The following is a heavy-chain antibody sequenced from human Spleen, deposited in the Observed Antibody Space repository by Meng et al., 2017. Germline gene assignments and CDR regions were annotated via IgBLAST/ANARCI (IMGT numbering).Heavy chain of an antibody. V-gene: IGHV1-69*05. J-gene: IGHJ4*02. CDR1: GGIFSNYV. CDR2: INAVFGTT. Sequence: VQLVKSGADVIEPGSSVKVSCKALGGIFSNYVIGGVRQAPGQGLEWMGGINAVFGTTNYAQKFQGRVTITTDESTSTVYMELTRLTSEDTAVYFCARKAGNCISTTCYSLDYWGQGTLVTVSS. D-gene: IGHD2-2*01. CDR3: ARKAGNCISTTCYSLDY.